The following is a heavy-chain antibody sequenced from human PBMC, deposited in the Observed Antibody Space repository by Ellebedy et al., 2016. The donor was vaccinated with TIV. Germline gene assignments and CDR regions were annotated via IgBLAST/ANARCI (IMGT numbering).Heavy chain of an antibody. J-gene: IGHJ4*02. V-gene: IGHV3-21*01. D-gene: IGHD3-3*01. CDR2: ISSSSSYI. CDR3: ARDKTIFGVDDIDY. CDR1: GFTFSSYS. Sequence: GESLKISXAASGFTFSSYSMNWVRQAPGKGLEWVSSISSSSSYIYYADSVKGRFTISRDNAKNSLYLQMNSLRAEDTAVYYCARDKTIFGVDDIDYWGQGTLVTVSS.